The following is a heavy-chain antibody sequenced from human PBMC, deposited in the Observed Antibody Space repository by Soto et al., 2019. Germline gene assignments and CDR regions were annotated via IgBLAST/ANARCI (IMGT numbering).Heavy chain of an antibody. CDR1: GFTFSTDS. V-gene: IGHV3-48*02. CDR2: ISTSGATR. Sequence: EVQLVESGGGLVQPGGSLRLSWVASGFTFSTDSMNWVRQATGKGLEWVAHISTSGATRYYADTVKGRFTISRDNAKTSLSLQMDSLRNEDTAVYYCARFFGSGFDSCGQGTLVTVSS. CDR3: ARFFGSGFDS. J-gene: IGHJ4*02. D-gene: IGHD6-19*01.